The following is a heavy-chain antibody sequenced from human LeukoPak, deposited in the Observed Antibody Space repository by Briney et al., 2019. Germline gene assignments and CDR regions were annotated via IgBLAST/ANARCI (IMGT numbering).Heavy chain of an antibody. CDR2: IYPGDSDT. J-gene: IGHJ4*02. D-gene: IGHD3-10*01. Sequence: GESLKISCKGSGYSFTSYWIGWARQMPGKGLEWMGIIYPGDSDTRYSPSFQGQVTISADKSISTAYLQWSSLKASDTAMYYCARRSITMVRGVISDYFDYWGQGTLVTVSS. CDR1: GYSFTSYW. CDR3: ARRSITMVRGVISDYFDY. V-gene: IGHV5-51*01.